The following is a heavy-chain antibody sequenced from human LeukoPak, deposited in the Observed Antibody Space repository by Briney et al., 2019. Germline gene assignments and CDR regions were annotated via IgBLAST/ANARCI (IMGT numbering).Heavy chain of an antibody. Sequence: PGGSLRLSCAASGFTFNRYNMNWVRQAPGKGLEWVSSISTSSSYIYYADSVKGRFTISRDNAKNSLYLQMNSLRAEDTAVYYCARETVSSGWYPEGNPDYWGQGTLVTVSS. D-gene: IGHD6-19*01. CDR3: ARETVSSGWYPEGNPDY. CDR2: ISTSSSYI. J-gene: IGHJ4*02. CDR1: GFTFNRYN. V-gene: IGHV3-21*01.